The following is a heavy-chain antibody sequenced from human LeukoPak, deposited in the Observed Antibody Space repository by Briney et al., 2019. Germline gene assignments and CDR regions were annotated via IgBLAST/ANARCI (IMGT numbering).Heavy chain of an antibody. D-gene: IGHD6-19*01. CDR2: IYHSGST. J-gene: IGHJ4*02. CDR1: GYSISSGYY. Sequence: SETLSLTCTVSGYSISSGYYWGWIRQPPGKGLEWIGSIYHSGSTYYNPSLKSRVTISVDTSKNQFSLKLSSVTAADTAVYYCARVIAVAGGAFDYWGQGTLVTVSS. CDR3: ARVIAVAGGAFDY. V-gene: IGHV4-38-2*02.